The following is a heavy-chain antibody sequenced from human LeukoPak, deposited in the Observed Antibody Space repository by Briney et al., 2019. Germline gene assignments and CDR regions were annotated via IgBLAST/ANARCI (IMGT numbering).Heavy chain of an antibody. D-gene: IGHD6-19*01. CDR2: ISAYNGNT. V-gene: IGHV1-18*01. J-gene: IGHJ6*03. CDR1: GYTFTSYG. CDR3: ARVAGIAVAGTFYYYYMDV. Sequence: GASVKVSCKASGYTFTSYGISWVRQAPGQGLERMGWISAYNGNTNYAQKLQGRVTMTTDTSTSTAYMELRSLRSDDTAVYYCARVAGIAVAGTFYYYYMDVWGKGTTVTVSS.